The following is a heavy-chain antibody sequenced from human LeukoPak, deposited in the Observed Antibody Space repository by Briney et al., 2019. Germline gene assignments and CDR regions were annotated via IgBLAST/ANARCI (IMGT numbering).Heavy chain of an antibody. V-gene: IGHV3-66*01. CDR2: IYSGGST. J-gene: IGHJ6*02. CDR3: ERDDPSSYVWYGMDV. CDR1: GFTVSSNY. D-gene: IGHD5-18*01. Sequence: GGSLRLSCAASGFTVSSNYMSWVRQAPGKGLEWVSVIYSGGSTYYPDSVKGRFTISRDNSKNTLYLQMNSLRAEDTAVYYCERDDPSSYVWYGMDVWGRGTTVTVSS.